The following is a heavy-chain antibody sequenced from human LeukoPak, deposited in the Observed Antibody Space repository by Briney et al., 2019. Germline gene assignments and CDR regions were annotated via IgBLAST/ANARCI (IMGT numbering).Heavy chain of an antibody. V-gene: IGHV1-2*02. D-gene: IGHD3-22*01. CDR1: GYTFTSYD. CDR2: INPNSGGT. CDR3: ARVTYYYDSSGHTISAFDI. Sequence: ASVKVSCKASGYTFTSYDINWVRQATGQGLEWMGWINPNSGGTNYAQKFQGRVTMTRDTSISTAYMELSRLRSDDTAVYYCARVTYYYDSSGHTISAFDIWGQGTMVTVSS. J-gene: IGHJ3*02.